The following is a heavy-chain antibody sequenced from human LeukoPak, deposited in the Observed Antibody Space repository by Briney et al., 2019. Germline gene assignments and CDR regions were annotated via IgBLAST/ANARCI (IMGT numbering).Heavy chain of an antibody. CDR2: ISSSSKSI. CDR3: ARRGVTMIGGFDI. Sequence: PGGSLRLSCAGSGFTFSRNGMNWVRQAPGKGLEWVSYISSSSKSIYYVDSVKGRFTISRDNGKNSLYLQMNSLRADDTAMYYCARRGVTMIGGFDIWGQGTMVTVSS. V-gene: IGHV3-48*01. J-gene: IGHJ3*02. CDR1: GFTFSRNG. D-gene: IGHD3-22*01.